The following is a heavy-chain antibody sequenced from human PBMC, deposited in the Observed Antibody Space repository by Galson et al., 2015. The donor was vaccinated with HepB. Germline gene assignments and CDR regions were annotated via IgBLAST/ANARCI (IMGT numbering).Heavy chain of an antibody. CDR1: GYTFTSYG. CDR2: ISAYNGNT. Sequence: SVKVSCKASGYTFTSYGISWVRQAPGQGLEWMGWISAYNGNTNYAQKLQGRVTMTTDTSTSTAYMELSSLRSEDTAVYYCASAPDYSRAFDIWGQGTMVTASS. D-gene: IGHD4-11*01. J-gene: IGHJ3*02. V-gene: IGHV1-18*04. CDR3: ASAPDYSRAFDI.